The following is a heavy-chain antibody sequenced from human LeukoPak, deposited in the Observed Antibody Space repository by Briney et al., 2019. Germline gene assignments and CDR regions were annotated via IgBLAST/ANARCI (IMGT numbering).Heavy chain of an antibody. J-gene: IGHJ4*02. CDR1: GYTLTELS. CDR2: FDPQNGET. CDR3: ARRPYSSSWYYFDY. D-gene: IGHD6-13*01. Sequence: ASVKVSCKVSGYTLTELSMHWVRQAPGKGLEWMGGFDPQNGETIYAQKLQGRVTMTTDTSTSTAYMELRSLKSDDTAVYYCARRPYSSSWYYFDYWGQGTLVTVSS. V-gene: IGHV1-24*01.